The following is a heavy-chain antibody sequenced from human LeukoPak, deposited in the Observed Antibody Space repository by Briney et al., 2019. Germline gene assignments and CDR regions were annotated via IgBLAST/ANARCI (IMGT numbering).Heavy chain of an antibody. D-gene: IGHD5-18*01. CDR3: ARRGYTYGYVDC. CDR1: GFTFSNYE. CDR2: ISSSGSTI. Sequence: GGSLRLSCAASGFTFSNYEMNWVRQAPGKGLEWVSYISSSGSTIYYADSVKGRFTISRDSAKNSLYLQMNSLRAEDTAVYFCARRGYTYGYVDCWGQGTLVTVSS. V-gene: IGHV3-48*03. J-gene: IGHJ4*02.